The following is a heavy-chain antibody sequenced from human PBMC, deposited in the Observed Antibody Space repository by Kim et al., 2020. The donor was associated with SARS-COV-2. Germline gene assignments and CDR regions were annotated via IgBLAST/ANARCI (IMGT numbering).Heavy chain of an antibody. CDR3: ARQRQFDY. D-gene: IGHD6-25*01. CDR2: GSNK. Sequence: GSNKYYADSVKGRFTISRDNSKTTLYLQMNSLRAEDTAVYYCARQRQFDYWGQGTLVTVSS. V-gene: IGHV3-33*01. J-gene: IGHJ4*02.